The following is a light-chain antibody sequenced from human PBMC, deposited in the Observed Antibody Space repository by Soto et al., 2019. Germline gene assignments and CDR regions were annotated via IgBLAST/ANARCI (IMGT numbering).Light chain of an antibody. CDR3: QQYGSSPST. CDR1: QSVSSSY. J-gene: IGKJ1*01. V-gene: IGKV3-20*01. Sequence: IVLTQSPGTLSLPPGERATLSCRASQSVSSSYLAWYQQKPGQAPRLLIYGASSRATGIPDRFSGSGSGTDFTLTISRLEPEDFAVYYCQQYGSSPSTFGQGTKVDIK. CDR2: GAS.